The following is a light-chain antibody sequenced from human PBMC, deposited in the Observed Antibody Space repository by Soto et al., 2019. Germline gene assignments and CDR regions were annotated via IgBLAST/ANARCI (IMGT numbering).Light chain of an antibody. V-gene: IGLV1-40*01. J-gene: IGLJ2*01. CDR3: QSSDSSHVV. Sequence: QAAVTQPPSVSGAPGQRVTISCTGSSSNIGAGYDVHWYQQLPGTAPKLLIYGNINRPSGVPDRFSGSKSGTSASLAITGLQAEDEADYYCQSSDSSHVVFGGGTKLTVL. CDR2: GNI. CDR1: SSNIGAGYD.